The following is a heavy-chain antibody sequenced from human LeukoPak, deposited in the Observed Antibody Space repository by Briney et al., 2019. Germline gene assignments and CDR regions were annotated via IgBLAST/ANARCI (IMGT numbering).Heavy chain of an antibody. CDR2: ISWNSGSI. V-gene: IGHV3-9*01. D-gene: IGHD1-20*01. Sequence: PGRSLRLSCAASGFTFDGYAMHWVRQAPGKGLEWVSGISWNSGSIGYADSVKGRFTISRDNAKNSLYLQMNSLRAEDTALYYCAKDSIAGTTGDAFDIWGQGTMVTVSS. J-gene: IGHJ3*02. CDR3: AKDSIAGTTGDAFDI. CDR1: GFTFDGYA.